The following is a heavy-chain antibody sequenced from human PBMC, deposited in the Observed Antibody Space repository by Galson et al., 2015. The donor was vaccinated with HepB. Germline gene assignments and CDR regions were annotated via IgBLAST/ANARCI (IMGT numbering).Heavy chain of an antibody. CDR1: GYSFTNYG. D-gene: IGHD3/OR15-3a*01. CDR3: ARARYDISTLDF. J-gene: IGHJ4*02. V-gene: IGHV1-18*01. CDR2: IFSYNGNT. Sequence: SVKVSCKASGYSFTNYGINWVRQAPGQGLEWMGWIFSYNGNTKYGQKFQGRVTMTTDTSTNTVYMELRSLRSDDTAVYYCARARYDISTLDFWGQGSLVIVSS.